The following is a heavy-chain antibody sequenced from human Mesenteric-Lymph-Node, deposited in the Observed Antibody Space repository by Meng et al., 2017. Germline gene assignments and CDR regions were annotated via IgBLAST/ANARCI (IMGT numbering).Heavy chain of an antibody. CDR1: AYTFTTYA. D-gene: IGHD5-12*01. V-gene: IGHV1-3*01. Sequence: ASVKVSCKASAYTFTTYAIHWLRQAPGQSLQWRGWINAGNGDTKYSQTFRGRVTITRDTSANTAYLELSSLRSEDTAVYYCARGPYGGYDWALYYYPYGIDVWGQGTTVTVSS. CDR2: INAGNGDT. CDR3: ARGPYGGYDWALYYYPYGIDV. J-gene: IGHJ6*02.